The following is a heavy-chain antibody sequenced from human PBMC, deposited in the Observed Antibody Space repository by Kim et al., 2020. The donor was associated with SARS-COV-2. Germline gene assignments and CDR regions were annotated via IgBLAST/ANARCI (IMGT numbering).Heavy chain of an antibody. D-gene: IGHD3-9*01. V-gene: IGHV4-59*10. CDR3: ARYKGGSTIRFDY. J-gene: IGHJ4*02. Sequence: YNPSLGSRVTMSVDTSKNPFSLKLNSGTAAETAVYYCARYKGGSTIRFDYWGQGTLVTVSS.